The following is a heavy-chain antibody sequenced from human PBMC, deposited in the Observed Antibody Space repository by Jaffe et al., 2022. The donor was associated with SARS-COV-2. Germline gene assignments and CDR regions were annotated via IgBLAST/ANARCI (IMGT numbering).Heavy chain of an antibody. CDR1: GFTFSSYA. Sequence: EVQLLESGGGLVQPGGSLRLSCAASGFTFSSYAMSWVRQAPGKGLEWVSAISGSGGSTYYADSVKGRFTISRDNSKNTLYLQMNSLRAEDTAVYYCARTGAPHGYLGEAFDIWGQGTMVTVSS. CDR2: ISGSGGST. V-gene: IGHV3-23*01. D-gene: IGHD3-10*01. CDR3: ARTGAPHGYLGEAFDI. J-gene: IGHJ3*02.